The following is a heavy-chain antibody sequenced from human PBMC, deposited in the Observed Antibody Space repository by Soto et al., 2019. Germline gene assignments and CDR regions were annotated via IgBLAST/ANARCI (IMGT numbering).Heavy chain of an antibody. V-gene: IGHV3-30*03. CDR2: LSCDGSNK. D-gene: IGHD2-2*01. CDR1: GFTFSTYA. J-gene: IGHJ6*02. CDR3: ARVVPAGMYYYYGMDV. Sequence: QVQLVESGGGVVQPGRSLRLSCAASGFTFSTYAMHWVRQAPGKGLEWVAVLSCDGSNKYYADSVKGRFTISRDNSKNTLYLQMNSLRAEDTAVYYCARVVPAGMYYYYGMDVWGQGTTVTVSS.